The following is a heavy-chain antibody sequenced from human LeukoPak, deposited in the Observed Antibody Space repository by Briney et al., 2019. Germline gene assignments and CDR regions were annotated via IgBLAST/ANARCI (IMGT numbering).Heavy chain of an antibody. D-gene: IGHD3-22*01. J-gene: IGHJ1*01. CDR3: ARHPSTYYYDSSGPRGYFQH. CDR2: INHSGST. CDR1: GGSFSDYW. Sequence: SETLSLTCAVYGGSFSDYWWTWIRQSPGKGLEWIGEINHSGSTNYNPSLKSRVTISVDTSKNQFSLKLSSVTAADTAVYYCARHPSTYYYDSSGPRGYFQHWGQGTLVTVSS. V-gene: IGHV4-34*01.